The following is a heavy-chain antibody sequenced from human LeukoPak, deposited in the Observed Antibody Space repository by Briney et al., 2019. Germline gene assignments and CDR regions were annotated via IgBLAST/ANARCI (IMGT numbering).Heavy chain of an antibody. Sequence: ASVKVSCKASGYTFTGYYMHWVRQAPGQGLEWMGIINPSGGSTSYAQKFQGRVTMTRDTSTSTVYMELSSLRSEDTAVYYCARGPTAMVTLVWYFDYWGQGTLVTVSS. V-gene: IGHV1-46*01. J-gene: IGHJ4*02. CDR2: INPSGGST. D-gene: IGHD5-18*01. CDR1: GYTFTGYY. CDR3: ARGPTAMVTLVWYFDY.